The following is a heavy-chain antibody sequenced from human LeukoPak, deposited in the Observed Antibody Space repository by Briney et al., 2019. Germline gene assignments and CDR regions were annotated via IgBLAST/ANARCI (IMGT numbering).Heavy chain of an antibody. CDR3: ANALEDYDSSGYLFDY. CDR1: GFTFSSYG. J-gene: IGHJ4*02. Sequence: GGSLRLSCAASGFTFSSYGMHWVRQAPGKGLEWVAFIRYDGSNKYYADSVKGRFTISRDNSKNTLYLQMNSLRAEDTAVYYCANALEDYDSSGYLFDYWGQGTLVTVSS. V-gene: IGHV3-30*02. D-gene: IGHD3-22*01. CDR2: IRYDGSNK.